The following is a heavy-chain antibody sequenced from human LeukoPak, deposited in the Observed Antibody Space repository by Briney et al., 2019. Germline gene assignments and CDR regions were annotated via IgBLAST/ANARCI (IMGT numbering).Heavy chain of an antibody. V-gene: IGHV1-8*03. J-gene: IGHJ5*02. CDR2: LNPNSGNA. D-gene: IGHD7-27*01. Sequence: ASMKVSCKASGYIFTTYDIGWVRQATGQGLEWMGWLNPNSGNAGYAQKFQGRVTISRNTSISTAYMELSSLRSDDTAIYYCARRKFLGWFDPWGQGTLVTVSS. CDR1: GYIFTTYD. CDR3: ARRKFLGWFDP.